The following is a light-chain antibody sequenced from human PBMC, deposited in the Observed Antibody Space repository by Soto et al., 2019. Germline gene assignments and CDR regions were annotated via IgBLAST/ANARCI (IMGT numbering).Light chain of an antibody. CDR3: QQYGSSVYT. CDR2: GTS. V-gene: IGKV3-20*01. CDR1: QSVSSSY. J-gene: IGKJ2*01. Sequence: EIVLTQSPGTLSLSPGERATLSCRASQSVSSSYLAWYQQKPGQAPRLLIYGTSTRATGIQDRFSGSGSGTDFTLNISRLEPEDFAVYYCQQYGSSVYTFGQGTKLETK.